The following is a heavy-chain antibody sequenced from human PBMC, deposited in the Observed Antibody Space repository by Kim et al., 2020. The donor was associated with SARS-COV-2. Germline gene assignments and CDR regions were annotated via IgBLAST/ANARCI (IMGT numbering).Heavy chain of an antibody. CDR2: IDPSDSYT. D-gene: IGHD3-22*01. CDR3: ARQEAGGGRIVY. V-gene: IGHV5-10-1*01. Sequence: GESLKISCKGSGYSFTSYWISWVRQMPGKGLEWLGRIDPSDSYTNYSPSFQGHGTIAADKSISTAYLQWSSLKASDTAMYYCARQEAGGGRIVYWGQGTLVTVSA. J-gene: IGHJ4*02. CDR1: GYSFTSYW.